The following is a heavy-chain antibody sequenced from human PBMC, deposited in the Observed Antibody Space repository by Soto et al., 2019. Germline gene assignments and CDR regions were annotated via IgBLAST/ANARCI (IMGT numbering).Heavy chain of an antibody. CDR1: GFTFSTYA. D-gene: IGHD2-15*01. J-gene: IGHJ4*02. CDR2: ISASGGST. V-gene: IGHV3-23*01. CDR3: ANAKTLQYHFAY. Sequence: EVQLLESGGGLVQPGGSLRLSCAASGFTFSTYAMTWVRQAPGKGLEWVSTISASGGSTYYADSVKGRFSLSRDNSKNTLYLQMNSLRDEDTAVYYCANAKTLQYHFAYWGQGTLVTVSS.